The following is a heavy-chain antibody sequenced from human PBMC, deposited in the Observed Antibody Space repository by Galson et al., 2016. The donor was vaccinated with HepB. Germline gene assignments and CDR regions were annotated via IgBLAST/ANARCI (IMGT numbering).Heavy chain of an antibody. CDR2: IKQDGNIK. CDR1: GFTFSSYW. Sequence: SLRLSCAGSGFTFSSYWMTWVRQAPGKGLEWVANIKQDGNIKYYVDSVKGRFTISRDNANNSLYLQMNSLSAEDMAVYYCARDVNPTFYGSGTYFDANDIWGQGTMVTVSS. J-gene: IGHJ3*02. D-gene: IGHD3-10*01. V-gene: IGHV3-7*03. CDR3: ARDVNPTFYGSGTYFDANDI.